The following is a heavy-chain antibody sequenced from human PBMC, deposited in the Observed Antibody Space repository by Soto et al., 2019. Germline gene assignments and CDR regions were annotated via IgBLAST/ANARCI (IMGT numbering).Heavy chain of an antibody. Sequence: EAQLLESGGALVQPGGSLRLSCAASGFTFSNYAMAWVRQAPAKGLEWFSAISGSGGGTYYADSVKGRFTISRDNSNKMLYLQMSSLRVEDTAIYYCAKGSAESRPYYFDYWGQGTLVPVSS. D-gene: IGHD3-22*01. CDR1: GFTFSNYA. J-gene: IGHJ4*02. V-gene: IGHV3-23*01. CDR3: AKGSAESRPYYFDY. CDR2: ISGSGGGT.